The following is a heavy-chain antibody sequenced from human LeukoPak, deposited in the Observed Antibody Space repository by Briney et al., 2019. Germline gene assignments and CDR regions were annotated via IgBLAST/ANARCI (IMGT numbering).Heavy chain of an antibody. J-gene: IGHJ3*02. D-gene: IGHD6-19*01. CDR1: GFTLSSYW. CDR2: IKQDGSEK. V-gene: IGHV3-7*01. Sequence: GGSLRLSCAASGFTLSSYWMSWVRQAPGKGLEWVANIKQDGSEKYYVDSVKGRFTISRDNAKNSLYLQMNSLRAEDTAVYYCARVLSGWWDAFDIWGQGTMVTVSS. CDR3: ARVLSGWWDAFDI.